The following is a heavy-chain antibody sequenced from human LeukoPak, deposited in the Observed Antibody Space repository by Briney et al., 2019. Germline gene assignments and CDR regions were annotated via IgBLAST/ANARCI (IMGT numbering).Heavy chain of an antibody. J-gene: IGHJ4*02. CDR1: GYTFTSYY. Sequence: ASVKVSCKASGYTFTSYYMHWVRQAPGQGLEWMGIINPSGGSTSYAQKLQGRVTMTTDTSTSTAYMELRSLRSDDTAVYYCARVYSGSYPVDYWGQGTLVTVSS. CDR3: ARVYSGSYPVDY. V-gene: IGHV1-46*01. D-gene: IGHD1-26*01. CDR2: INPSGGST.